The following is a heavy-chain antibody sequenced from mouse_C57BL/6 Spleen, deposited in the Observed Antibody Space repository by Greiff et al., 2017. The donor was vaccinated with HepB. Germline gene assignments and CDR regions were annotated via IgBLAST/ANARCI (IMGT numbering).Heavy chain of an antibody. D-gene: IGHD2-1*01. Sequence: EVKVVESEGGLVQPGSSMKLSCTASGFTFSDYYMAWVRQVPEKGLEWVANINYDGSSTYYLDSLKSRFIISRDNAKNILYLQMSSLKSEDTATYYCARFGNFYYFDYWGQGTTLTVSS. V-gene: IGHV5-16*01. CDR2: INYDGSST. CDR1: GFTFSDYY. J-gene: IGHJ2*01. CDR3: ARFGNFYYFDY.